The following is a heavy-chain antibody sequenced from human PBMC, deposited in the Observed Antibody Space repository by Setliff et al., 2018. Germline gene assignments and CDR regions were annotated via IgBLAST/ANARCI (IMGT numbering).Heavy chain of an antibody. CDR1: GFTFSSYA. V-gene: IGHV3-23*01. Sequence: SLRLSCAASGFTFSSYAMSWVRQAPGKGLEWVSAISGSGGSTYYADSVKGRFTISRDNSKNMVYLEMNSLRAEDTAVYYCAKRGPYCSGGTCHYYFDYWGQGTLVTVSS. CDR3: AKRGPYCSGGTCHYYFDY. CDR2: ISGSGGST. J-gene: IGHJ4*02. D-gene: IGHD2-15*01.